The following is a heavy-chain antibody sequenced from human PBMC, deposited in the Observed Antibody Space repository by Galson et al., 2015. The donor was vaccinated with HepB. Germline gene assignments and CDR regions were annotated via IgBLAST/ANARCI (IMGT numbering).Heavy chain of an antibody. CDR1: RFTFSNYG. V-gene: IGHV3-30*18. J-gene: IGHJ4*02. CDR2: ISYDGINK. CDR3: AKASFHYGSGSYYTIDY. Sequence: SLRLSCAASRFTFSNYGIHWARQAPGKGLEWVAVISYDGINKHYTDSVKGRFTISRDNSRNTLYLQMNSLRADDTAVYYCAKASFHYGSGSYYTIDYWGQVTLVTVSS. D-gene: IGHD3-10*01.